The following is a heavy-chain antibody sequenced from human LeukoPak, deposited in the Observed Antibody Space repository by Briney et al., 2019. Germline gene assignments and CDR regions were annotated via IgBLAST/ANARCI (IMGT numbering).Heavy chain of an antibody. CDR1: GFTFSSYG. CDR3: AKSSYYDSSGYYREYYFDF. J-gene: IGHJ4*02. Sequence: QSGGSLRLSCAASGFTFSSYGMHWVRQAPGRGLEWVAVIWYDGSNKYYADSVKGRFTISRDNSKNTLYLQMNSLRDEDTAVYYCAKSSYYDSSGYYREYYFDFWGQGTLVTVSS. V-gene: IGHV3-33*06. D-gene: IGHD3-22*01. CDR2: IWYDGSNK.